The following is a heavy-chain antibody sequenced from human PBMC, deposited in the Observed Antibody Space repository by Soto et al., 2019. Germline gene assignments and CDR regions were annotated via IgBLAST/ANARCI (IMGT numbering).Heavy chain of an antibody. V-gene: IGHV3-74*01. CDR2: INSDGNST. CDR1: GFTFSPFW. CDR3: ARGLDFWSAYFDY. Sequence: GGSLRLSCAASGFTFSPFWMHWVRQVPGKGPVWVSRINSDGNSTSYADSVKGRFTISRDNAKNTLYLQMNSLRTEDTAVYYCARGLDFWSAYFDYWSQGSLVTVS. D-gene: IGHD3-3*01. J-gene: IGHJ4*02.